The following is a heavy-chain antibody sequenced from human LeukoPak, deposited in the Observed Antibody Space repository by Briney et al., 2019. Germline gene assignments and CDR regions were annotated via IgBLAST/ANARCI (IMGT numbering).Heavy chain of an antibody. J-gene: IGHJ4*02. D-gene: IGHD3-10*01. CDR3: ANEMAVRGTRFYDY. CDR1: GYTFTSYG. Sequence: ASVKVSCKASGYTFTSYGISWVRQAPGQGLEWMGIINPSGGSTSYAQKFQGRVTMTRDTSTSTVYMELSSLRSEDTAVYYCANEMAVRGTRFYDYWGQGTLVTVSS. CDR2: INPSGGST. V-gene: IGHV1-46*01.